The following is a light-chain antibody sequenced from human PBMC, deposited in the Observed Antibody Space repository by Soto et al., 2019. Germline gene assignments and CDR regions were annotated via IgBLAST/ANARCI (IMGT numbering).Light chain of an antibody. Sequence: ALNQQPSASGTPGQRVTISCSGSSSSIGANRVSWYQQVPRTAPKLLIYGDDRRPSAVPDRFSGSKSGTSASPAISGLQSEDEADYYCASWDDSLDVFVFGTGTKVTV. V-gene: IGLV1-44*01. CDR3: ASWDDSLDVFV. J-gene: IGLJ1*01. CDR2: GDD. CDR1: SSSIGANR.